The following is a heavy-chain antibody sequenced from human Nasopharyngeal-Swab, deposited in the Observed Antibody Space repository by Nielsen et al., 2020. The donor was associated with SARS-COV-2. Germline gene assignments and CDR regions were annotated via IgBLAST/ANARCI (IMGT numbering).Heavy chain of an antibody. D-gene: IGHD2-2*01. CDR2: ISGSGGRT. CDR3: AKGAREGSTTSCYSCDY. V-gene: IGHV3-23*01. Sequence: WIRQPPGKGLEWVSTISGSGGRTYYADSVKGRFTISRDNSKNTLHVQMNSLRVEDRAVYYCAKGAREGSTTSCYSCDYWGQGTLVTVSS. J-gene: IGHJ4*02.